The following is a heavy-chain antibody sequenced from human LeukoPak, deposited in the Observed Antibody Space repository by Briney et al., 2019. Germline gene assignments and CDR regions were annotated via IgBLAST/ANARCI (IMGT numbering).Heavy chain of an antibody. CDR3: ARGFRSDSY. J-gene: IGHJ4*02. CDR2: MKPNSGNT. V-gene: IGHV1-8*01. Sequence: GASVKVSCKASGYTFSTYDINWVRQAAGQGLEWMGYMKPNSGNTEYAQKFQSRLTMTRDTSTSTAYMEPSDLRSEDTAVYYCARGFRSDSYWGQGTLVTVSS. CDR1: GYTFSTYD.